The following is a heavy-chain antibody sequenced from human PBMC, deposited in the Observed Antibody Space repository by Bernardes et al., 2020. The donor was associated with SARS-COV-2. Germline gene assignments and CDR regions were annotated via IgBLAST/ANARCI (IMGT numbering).Heavy chain of an antibody. CDR3: AADLGYCGDDCFDA. V-gene: IGHV1-58*02. J-gene: IGHJ4*02. Sequence: SVKVSCNASGFTFTSSSIRWVRQARGQRLEWIGWIVVGSGNTIYAQKFQERVTITRDMSTSTAYMELSSLRSEDTAVYYCAADLGYCGDDCFDAWGQGTLLTGPS. D-gene: IGHD2-21*01. CDR1: GFTFTSSS. CDR2: IVVGSGNT.